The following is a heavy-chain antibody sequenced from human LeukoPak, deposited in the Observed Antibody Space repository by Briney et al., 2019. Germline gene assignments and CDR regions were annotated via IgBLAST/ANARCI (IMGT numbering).Heavy chain of an antibody. CDR3: AKGISADGYNFERGADY. V-gene: IGHV3-23*01. D-gene: IGHD5-24*01. Sequence: GGSLRLSCAASGFTFATYVMTWVRQAPGKGLEWVSSVGGDGRVTYYADSVEGRFTISRDNSENTIFLQMNSLRVEDTAVYYCAKGISADGYNFERGADYWGQGAQVIVSS. J-gene: IGHJ4*02. CDR1: GFTFATYV. CDR2: VGGDGRVT.